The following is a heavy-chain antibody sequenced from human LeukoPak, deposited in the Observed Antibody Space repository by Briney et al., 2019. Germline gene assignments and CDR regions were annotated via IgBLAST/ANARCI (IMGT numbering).Heavy chain of an antibody. CDR1: GYTFSTYG. CDR2: ISPYNGNT. D-gene: IGHD5-12*01. J-gene: IGHJ4*02. Sequence: ASVKVSCKASGYTFSTYGVNWVRQAPGQGLEWKGSISPYNGNTNYAQNLQGRVTMTTDTSTSTAYMELRSLRSDDTAVYYCARALSRGYSGYDYGLGYWGQGTLVTVSS. CDR3: ARALSRGYSGYDYGLGY. V-gene: IGHV1-18*01.